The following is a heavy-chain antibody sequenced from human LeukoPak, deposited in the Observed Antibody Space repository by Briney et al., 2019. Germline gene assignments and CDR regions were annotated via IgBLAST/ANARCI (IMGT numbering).Heavy chain of an antibody. CDR2: ISYDGSNK. J-gene: IGHJ5*02. CDR1: GFTFSSYG. Sequence: GGPLRLSCAASGFTFSSYGMHWVRQAPGKGLEWVAVISYDGSNKYYADSVKGRFTISRDNSKNTLYLQMNSLRAEDTAVYYCAKRGRVAARPGNWFDPWGQGTLVTVSS. V-gene: IGHV3-30*18. D-gene: IGHD6-6*01. CDR3: AKRGRVAARPGNWFDP.